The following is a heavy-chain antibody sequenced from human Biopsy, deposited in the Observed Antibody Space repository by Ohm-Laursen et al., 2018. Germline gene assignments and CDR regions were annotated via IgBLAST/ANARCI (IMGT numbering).Heavy chain of an antibody. J-gene: IGHJ4*02. D-gene: IGHD1-26*01. CDR3: ARWETTLGRSLDS. Sequence: GPSVKVSCKASGYTFTSHDVNWVRQATGQGLEWMGWVSPNTGNTVYAQRFQDRVTMTSDTSTGTAYMELTSLTSDDTAVYFCARWETTLGRSLDSWGQGTLVAVSS. CDR2: VSPNTGNT. V-gene: IGHV1-8*01. CDR1: GYTFTSHD.